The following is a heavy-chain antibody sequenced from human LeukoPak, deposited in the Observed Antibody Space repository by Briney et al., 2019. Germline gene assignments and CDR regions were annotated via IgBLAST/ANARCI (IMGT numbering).Heavy chain of an antibody. V-gene: IGHV3-9*01. CDR2: ISWNSGSI. Sequence: GRSLRLSCAASGFTFDDYAMHWVRQAPGKGLEWVSGISWNSGSIGYADSVKGRFTISRDNSKNTLYLQMNSLRAEDTAVYYCAKDAHITPPLNWGQGTLVTVSS. D-gene: IGHD3-3*01. J-gene: IGHJ4*02. CDR3: AKDAHITPPLN. CDR1: GFTFDDYA.